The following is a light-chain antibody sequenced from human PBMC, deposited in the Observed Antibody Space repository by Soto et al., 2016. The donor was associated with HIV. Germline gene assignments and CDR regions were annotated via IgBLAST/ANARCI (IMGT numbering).Light chain of an antibody. V-gene: IGKV1-9*01. CDR3: QKYNGVVT. CDR2: AAS. Sequence: DIQLTQSPSFLSASVGDRVTITCRASQAIVSYLVWYQQKPGKAPKLLIYAASTLHSGVPSRFSGSGSGTEFTLTITSLQPEDIGTYYCQKYNGVVTFGGGTKVEI. J-gene: IGKJ4*01. CDR1: QAIVSY.